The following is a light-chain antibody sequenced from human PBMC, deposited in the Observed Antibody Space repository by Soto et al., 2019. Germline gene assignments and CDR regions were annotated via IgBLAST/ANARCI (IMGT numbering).Light chain of an antibody. V-gene: IGKV1-17*01. J-gene: IGKJ1*01. CDR1: QAIRED. Sequence: GDRVAITCRASQAIREDLGWYQHKPGKAPQSLIYAASSLQSGVPSRFNGSGSGTEFTLTISSLQPEDFATYYCLQHKTYPGTFGQGTKVDIK. CDR2: AAS. CDR3: LQHKTYPGT.